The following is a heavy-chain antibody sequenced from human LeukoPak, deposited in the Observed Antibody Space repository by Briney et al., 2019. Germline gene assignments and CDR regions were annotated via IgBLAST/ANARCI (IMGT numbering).Heavy chain of an antibody. CDR2: IKQDGSEK. CDR3: ARDFDSGGYYATTYYYYMDV. CDR1: GFTFSSYW. Sequence: GGSLRLSCAASGFTFSSYWMSWVRQAPGKGLEWVANIKQDGSEKYYVDSVKGRFTISRDNAKNSLYLQMNSLRAEDTAVYYCARDFDSGGYYATTYYYYMDVWGKGTTVTVSS. J-gene: IGHJ6*03. V-gene: IGHV3-7*01. D-gene: IGHD3-22*01.